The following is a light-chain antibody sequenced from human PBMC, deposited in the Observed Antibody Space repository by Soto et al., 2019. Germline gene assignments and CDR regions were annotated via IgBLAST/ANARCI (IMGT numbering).Light chain of an antibody. V-gene: IGLV2-14*03. J-gene: IGLJ1*01. CDR2: DVS. CDR1: SSDVGGYNY. Sequence: QSVLTQPASVSGSPGQSITISCTGTSSDVGGYNYVSWYQHHPGKAPKLIIYDVSHRPSGVSNRFSGSRSGNTASLTISWLQAEDEADYYCSSYTTSSTSVFGTGTKVNVL. CDR3: SSYTTSSTSV.